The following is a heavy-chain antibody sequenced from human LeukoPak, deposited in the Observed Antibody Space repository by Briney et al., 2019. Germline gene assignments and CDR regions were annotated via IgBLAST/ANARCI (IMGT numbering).Heavy chain of an antibody. D-gene: IGHD6-13*01. V-gene: IGHV4-59*08. CDR1: GGSISSYY. CDR2: IYYSGST. Sequence: SETLSLTCTVSGGSISSYYWSWIRQPPGKGLEWIGYIYYSGSTNYNPSLKSRVTISVDTSKNQFSLKLSSVTAADTAVYYCARREAAAKFDPWGQGTLVTVSS. CDR3: ARREAAAKFDP. J-gene: IGHJ5*02.